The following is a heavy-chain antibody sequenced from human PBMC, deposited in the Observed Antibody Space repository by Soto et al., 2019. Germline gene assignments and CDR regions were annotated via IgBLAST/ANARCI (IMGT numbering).Heavy chain of an antibody. CDR2: IYSSGST. D-gene: IGHD5-12*01. CDR1: GDSISGFH. V-gene: IGHV4-59*01. J-gene: IGHJ5*02. Sequence: QVQLQESGPRLVKPSETLSLTCTVSGDSISGFHLHWIRQPPGKGLQWIGYIYSSGSTMYNPSLKSRVTMSLDTSQNQFSLKLNSVTAADTAVYYCARDLGGYYWYYPWGQGTLVTVSS. CDR3: ARDLGGYYWYYP.